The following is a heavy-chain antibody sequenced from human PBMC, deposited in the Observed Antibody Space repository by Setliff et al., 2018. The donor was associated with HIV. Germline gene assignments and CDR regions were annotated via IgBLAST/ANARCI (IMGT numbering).Heavy chain of an antibody. Sequence: GGSLRLSCAASGFTFSSYGMNWVRQAPGKGLEWVSTIYSDGSTYHADSVKGRFTLSRDTSKNTMYLQMNSLRREDTAVYYCARVLPYNSALDNWGQGTLVTVSS. J-gene: IGHJ4*02. CDR3: ARVLPYNSALDN. D-gene: IGHD6-25*01. V-gene: IGHV3-66*02. CDR1: GFTFSSYG. CDR2: IYSDGST.